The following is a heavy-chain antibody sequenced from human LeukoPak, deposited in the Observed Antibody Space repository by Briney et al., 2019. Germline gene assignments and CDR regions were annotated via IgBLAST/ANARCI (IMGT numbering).Heavy chain of an antibody. CDR2: INPSGGST. CDR1: GYTFTSYY. D-gene: IGHD1-26*01. CDR3: ARSVGGGGYSGYYFDY. Sequence: GASVKVSCKASGYTFTSYYMHWVRQAPGQGLEWMGIINPSGGSTSYAQKFQGRVTMTRDTSTSTVYMELSRLRSDDTAVYYCARSVGGGGYSGYYFDYWGQGTLVTVSS. J-gene: IGHJ4*02. V-gene: IGHV1-46*01.